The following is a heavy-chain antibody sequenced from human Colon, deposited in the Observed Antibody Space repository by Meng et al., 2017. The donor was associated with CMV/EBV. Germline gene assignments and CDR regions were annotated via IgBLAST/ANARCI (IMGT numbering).Heavy chain of an antibody. Sequence: LMQSGAEWREPRASSRVSCKPSGYTFTGYLIHWVRQAPGQGLEWMGWINPYSGDTIYAQKFEVGVTMTRDASITTAYLELSSLKSDDTAVYYCGTFGGDFDYWGQGTLVTVSS. CDR1: GYTFTGYL. J-gene: IGHJ4*02. CDR2: INPYSGDT. CDR3: GTFGGDFDY. V-gene: IGHV1-2*02. D-gene: IGHD3-3*01.